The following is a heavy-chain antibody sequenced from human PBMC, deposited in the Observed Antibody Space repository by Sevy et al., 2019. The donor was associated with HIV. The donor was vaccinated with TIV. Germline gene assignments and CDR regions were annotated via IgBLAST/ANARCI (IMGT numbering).Heavy chain of an antibody. CDR3: ARAGVEMATMDLDY. CDR2: ISYDGSNK. CDR1: GFTFSSYA. Sequence: GGSLRLSCVASGFTFSSYAMHWVRQAPGKGLEWVAVISYDGSNKYYADSVKGRFTISRDNAKNSLYLQMNSLRDEDTAVYYCARAGVEMATMDLDYWGQGTLVTVSS. J-gene: IGHJ4*02. D-gene: IGHD5-12*01. V-gene: IGHV3-30-3*01.